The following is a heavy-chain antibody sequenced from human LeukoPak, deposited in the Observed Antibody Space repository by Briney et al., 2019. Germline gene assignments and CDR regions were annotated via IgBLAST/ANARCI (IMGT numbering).Heavy chain of an antibody. J-gene: IGHJ4*02. CDR2: INTNTGNP. V-gene: IGHV7-4-1*02. D-gene: IGHD6-13*01. CDR3: ARGTGSSSWYRPLTTPYYFDY. CDR1: GYTFTSYA. Sequence: ASVKVSCTASGYTFTSYAMNWVRQAPGQGLEWMGWINTNTGNPTYAQGFTGRFVFSLDTSVSTAYLQISSLKAEDTAVYYCARGTGSSSWYRPLTTPYYFDYWGQGTLVTVSS.